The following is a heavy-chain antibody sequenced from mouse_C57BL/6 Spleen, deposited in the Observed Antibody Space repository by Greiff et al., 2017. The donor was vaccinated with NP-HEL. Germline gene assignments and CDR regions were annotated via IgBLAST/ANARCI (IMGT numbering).Heavy chain of an antibody. CDR2: ISYDGSN. J-gene: IGHJ4*01. CDR3: AREGHYYGSSYGYAMDY. V-gene: IGHV3-6*01. CDR1: GYSITSGYY. Sequence: EVKLMESGPGLVKPSQSLSLTCSVTGYSITSGYYWNWIRQFPGNKLEWMGYISYDGSNNYNPSLKNRISITRDTSKNQFFLKLNSVTTEDTATYYCAREGHYYGSSYGYAMDYWGQGTSVTVSS. D-gene: IGHD1-1*01.